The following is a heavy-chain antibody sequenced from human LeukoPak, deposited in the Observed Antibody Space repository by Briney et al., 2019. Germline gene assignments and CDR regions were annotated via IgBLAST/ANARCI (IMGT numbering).Heavy chain of an antibody. J-gene: IGHJ4*02. V-gene: IGHV3-7*02. Sequence: RGSLRLSCAASGSAFNNNWMSWVRQAPGQGLEWVANIKQDGSEKYYVDSVKGRFTISRDNAKNSLYLQMNSLRGEDTAVYYCARGRDSWSNNFDYWGRRTLVTVST. D-gene: IGHD3-3*01. CDR3: ARGRDSWSNNFDY. CDR2: IKQDGSEK. CDR1: GSAFNNNW.